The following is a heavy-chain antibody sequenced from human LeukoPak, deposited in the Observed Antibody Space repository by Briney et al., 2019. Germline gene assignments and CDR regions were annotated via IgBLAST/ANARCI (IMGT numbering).Heavy chain of an antibody. D-gene: IGHD6-6*01. CDR2: INSDGSST. Sequence: GGSLRLSCTTSGFTFGHFALTWVRQAPGKGLVWVSRINSDGSSTRYADSVKGRFTISRDNAKNTLYLQMNSLRAEDTAVYYCASLEYSSSQGRDYWGQGTLVTVSS. V-gene: IGHV3-74*01. CDR1: GFTFGHFA. CDR3: ASLEYSSSQGRDY. J-gene: IGHJ4*02.